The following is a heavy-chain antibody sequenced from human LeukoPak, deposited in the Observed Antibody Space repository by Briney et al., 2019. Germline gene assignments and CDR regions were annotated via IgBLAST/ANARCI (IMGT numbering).Heavy chain of an antibody. Sequence: GGSLRLSCAASGCTFTNAWMNWARQAPGKGLEWVGRIKSRTGGGELHYAAPVRGRFSISRDDSINTVYLQMDSLKAEDTAVYYCLNRLRSTDGVDYWGQGPLVTVSS. V-gene: IGHV3-15*01. D-gene: IGHD5-24*01. J-gene: IGHJ4*01. CDR2: IKSRTGGGEL. CDR3: LNRLRSTDGVDY. CDR1: GCTFTNAW.